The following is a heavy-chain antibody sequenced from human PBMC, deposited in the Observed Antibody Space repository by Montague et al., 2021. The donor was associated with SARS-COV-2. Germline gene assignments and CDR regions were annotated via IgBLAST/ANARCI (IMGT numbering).Heavy chain of an antibody. CDR3: ARNQKSETFYYYYFGLDV. CDR1: GFTFSTFW. Sequence: SLSLSFSGSGFTFSTFWMNWVRQAPGKGLEWVANIKQDGSEKYYVGSVKGRFTISRDNAKNSLYLQMSSLRAEDTAVYYCARNQKSETFYYYYFGLDVWGQGTTVTVSS. J-gene: IGHJ6*02. CDR2: IKQDGSEK. V-gene: IGHV3-7*01.